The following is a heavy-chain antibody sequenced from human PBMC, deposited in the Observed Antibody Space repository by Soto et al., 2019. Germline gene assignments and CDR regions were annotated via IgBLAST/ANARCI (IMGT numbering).Heavy chain of an antibody. CDR1: GFTFSSYW. CDR3: AKESHSSGWYDSFDI. CDR2: IKSDGSST. V-gene: IGHV3-74*01. D-gene: IGHD6-19*01. Sequence: GGSLRLSCAASGFTFSSYWMHWVRQAPGKGLVWVSRIKSDGSSTSYADSVKGRFTISRDNAKNTLYLQMNSLRGEDTAVYYCAKESHSSGWYDSFDIWGQGTMVTVSS. J-gene: IGHJ3*02.